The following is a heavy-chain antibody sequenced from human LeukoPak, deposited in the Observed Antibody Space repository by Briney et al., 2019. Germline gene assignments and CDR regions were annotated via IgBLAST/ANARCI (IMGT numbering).Heavy chain of an antibody. D-gene: IGHD4-23*01. Sequence: GGSLRLSCAASGFTFSSYSMNWVRQAPGQGLEWVSSISSSSSYIYYADSVKGRFTISRDNAKNSLYLQMNSLRAEDTAVYYCARGPTTVVTPWYYGMDVWGQGTTVTVSS. J-gene: IGHJ6*02. V-gene: IGHV3-21*01. CDR2: ISSSSSYI. CDR3: ARGPTTVVTPWYYGMDV. CDR1: GFTFSSYS.